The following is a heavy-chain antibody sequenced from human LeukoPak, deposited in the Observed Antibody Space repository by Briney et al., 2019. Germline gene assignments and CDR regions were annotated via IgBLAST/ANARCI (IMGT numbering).Heavy chain of an antibody. CDR1: GGSISSGGYY. V-gene: IGHV4-31*03. CDR2: IYYSGST. J-gene: IGHJ6*02. Sequence: PSQTLSLTCTVSGGSISSGGYYWSRIRQHPGKGLEWIGYIYYSGSTYYNPSLKSRVTISVDTSKNQFSLKLSSVTAADTAVYYCARSPPIFGVAIFRWHGMDVWGQGTTVTVSS. D-gene: IGHD3-3*01. CDR3: ARSPPIFGVAIFRWHGMDV.